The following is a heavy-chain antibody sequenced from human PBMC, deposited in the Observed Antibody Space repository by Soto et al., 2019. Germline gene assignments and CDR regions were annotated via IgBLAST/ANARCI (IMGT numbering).Heavy chain of an antibody. CDR3: ARGGDWKFDY. CDR1: GVSISSDKW. V-gene: IGHV4-4*02. Sequence: QVQLQESGPGLVKPSGTLSLTCAVSGVSISSDKWWSWVRQPPGKGLEGIGEIHHTSGNNYNTSLKSRVTMSVDESKNHFSLKLSSVTAADTAVYYCARGGDWKFDYWGQGALVTVSS. CDR2: IHHTSGN. J-gene: IGHJ4*02. D-gene: IGHD2-21*02.